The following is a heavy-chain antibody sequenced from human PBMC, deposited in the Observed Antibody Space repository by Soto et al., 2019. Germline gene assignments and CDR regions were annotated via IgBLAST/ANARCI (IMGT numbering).Heavy chain of an antibody. V-gene: IGHV3-23*01. Sequence: EVRLLESGGGFVQPGGSLRLSCAASGFTFSNYAMSWVRQTPGRVLEWVSTINDSGVSTYYEDSVKGRFAISRDNSMNTLFLQMNSLRAEDTAVYYCAKDGGIDLVISKLLFDMWGHGTMVTVSS. CDR3: AKDGGIDLVISKLLFDM. CDR2: INDSGVST. J-gene: IGHJ3*02. CDR1: GFTFSNYA. D-gene: IGHD3-22*01.